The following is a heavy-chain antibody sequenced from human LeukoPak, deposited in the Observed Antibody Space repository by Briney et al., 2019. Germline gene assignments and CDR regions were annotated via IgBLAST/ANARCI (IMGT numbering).Heavy chain of an antibody. V-gene: IGHV1-8*01. J-gene: IGHJ4*02. CDR2: MNPNSGNT. D-gene: IGHD3-10*01. CDR1: GYTFTSYD. CDR3: ARGLGVRGDIDY. Sequence: GASVKVPCKASGYTFTSYDINWVRQATGQGLEWMGWMNPNSGNTGYAQKFQGRVTMTRNTSISTAYMELSSLRSEDTAVYYCARGLGVRGDIDYWGQGTLVTVSS.